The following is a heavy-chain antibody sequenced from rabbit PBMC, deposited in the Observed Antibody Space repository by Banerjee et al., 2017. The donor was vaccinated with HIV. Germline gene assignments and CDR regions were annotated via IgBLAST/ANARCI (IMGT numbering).Heavy chain of an antibody. V-gene: IGHV1S40*01. CDR1: GFDLSNYYY. D-gene: IGHD8-1*01. Sequence: QPLEESGGGLVKPEGSLTLTCKASGFDLSNYYYICWVRQAPGKGLEWIGCIRTDSATTWYATWVNGRFTISKTSTTVTLQMTSLTAADTATYFCARSDYTDNGNRLNLWGQGTLVTVS. J-gene: IGHJ4*01. CDR3: ARSDYTDNGNRLNL. CDR2: IRTDSATT.